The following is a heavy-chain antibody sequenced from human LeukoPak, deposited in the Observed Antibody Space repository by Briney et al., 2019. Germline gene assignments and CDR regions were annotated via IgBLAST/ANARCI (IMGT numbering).Heavy chain of an antibody. CDR2: IYYSGST. Sequence: SETLSLTRAVSGGSISSSNWWSWVRQPPGKGLEWIGYIYYSGSTNYNPSLKSRVTISVDTSKSQFSLKLSSVTAADTAVYYCARSPHAEYFDYWGQGTLVTVSS. CDR1: GGSISSSNW. J-gene: IGHJ4*02. CDR3: ARSPHAEYFDY. V-gene: IGHV4-4*02.